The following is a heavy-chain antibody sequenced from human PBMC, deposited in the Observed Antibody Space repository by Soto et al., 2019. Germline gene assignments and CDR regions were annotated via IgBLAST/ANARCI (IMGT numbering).Heavy chain of an antibody. Sequence: EVQVLESGGGLVQPGGSLRLSCAGSGFTFINYAMNWVRQAPGKGLEWVSSISGGGDVAFFPDSVRGRFTISRDNSKNTVTLQMNSLGVDDTAVYYCARKILGSTTRPNYWYFDLWGRGTLVTVSS. V-gene: IGHV3-23*01. CDR1: GFTFINYA. CDR3: ARKILGSTTRPNYWYFDL. D-gene: IGHD7-27*01. J-gene: IGHJ2*01. CDR2: ISGGGDVA.